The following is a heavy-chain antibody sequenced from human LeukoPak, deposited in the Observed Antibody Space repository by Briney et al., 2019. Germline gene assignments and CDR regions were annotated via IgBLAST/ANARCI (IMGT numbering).Heavy chain of an antibody. CDR2: INPNSGGT. CDR3: ARVLRAAAGTKFDY. Sequence: ASVKVSCKASGYTFTCYYMHWVRQAPGQGRDWMGWINPNSGGTNYAQKFQGRVTMTRDTSISTAYMELSRLRSDDTAVYYCARVLRAAAGTKFDYWGQGTLVTVSS. CDR1: GYTFTCYY. J-gene: IGHJ4*02. V-gene: IGHV1-2*02. D-gene: IGHD6-13*01.